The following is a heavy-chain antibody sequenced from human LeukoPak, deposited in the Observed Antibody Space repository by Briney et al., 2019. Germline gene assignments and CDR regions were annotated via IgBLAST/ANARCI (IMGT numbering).Heavy chain of an antibody. D-gene: IGHD3-10*01. CDR2: IRSKAYGGTT. CDR3: TRDQDRLWFGESDAFDI. J-gene: IGHJ3*02. Sequence: PGGSLRLSCTASGFTFGDYAMSWVRQAPGKGLEWVGFIRSKAYGGTTEYAASVKGRFTISRDDSKSIAYLQMNSLKTEDTAVYYCTRDQDRLWFGESDAFDIWGQGTMVTVSS. V-gene: IGHV3-49*04. CDR1: GFTFGDYA.